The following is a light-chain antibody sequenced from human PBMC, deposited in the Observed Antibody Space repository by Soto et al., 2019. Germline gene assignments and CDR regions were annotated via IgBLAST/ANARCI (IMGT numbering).Light chain of an antibody. V-gene: IGKV3-15*01. CDR2: GAS. CDR1: QSVSSN. CDR3: QQYNNWPRT. J-gene: IGKJ1*01. Sequence: EILMTQSPATLSVSPGERATLSCRASQSVSSNLAWYQQKPGQAPRLIIYGASTSATGIPARFSGSGSGPEFTLTISSLQSEDFAVYYCQQYNNWPRTFGQGTK.